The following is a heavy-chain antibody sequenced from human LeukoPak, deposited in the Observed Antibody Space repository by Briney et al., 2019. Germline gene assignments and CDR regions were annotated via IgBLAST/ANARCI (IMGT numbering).Heavy chain of an antibody. V-gene: IGHV1-69*13. CDR2: IIPIFGTA. J-gene: IGHJ4*02. CDR3: ARGPSCGGDCYSDY. CDR1: GGTFSSYA. D-gene: IGHD2-21*02. Sequence: SVKVSFKASGGTFSSYAISWVRQAPGQGLEWMGGIIPIFGTANYAQKFQGRVTITADESTSTAYMELSSLRSEDTAVYYCARGPSCGGDCYSDYWGQGTLVTVSS.